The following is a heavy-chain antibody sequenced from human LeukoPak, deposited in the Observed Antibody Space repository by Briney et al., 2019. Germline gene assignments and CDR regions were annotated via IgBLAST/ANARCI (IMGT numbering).Heavy chain of an antibody. J-gene: IGHJ6*02. V-gene: IGHV1-69*13. D-gene: IGHD3-22*01. CDR2: IIPIFGTA. CDR1: GGTFSSYA. Sequence: SVKVSCKASGGTFSSYAISWVRQAPGQGLEWMGGIIPIFGTANYAQKFQGRVTTTADESTSTAYMELSSLRSEDTAVYYCARPNDYYDSSGYYYGMDVWGQGTTVTVSS. CDR3: ARPNDYYDSSGYYYGMDV.